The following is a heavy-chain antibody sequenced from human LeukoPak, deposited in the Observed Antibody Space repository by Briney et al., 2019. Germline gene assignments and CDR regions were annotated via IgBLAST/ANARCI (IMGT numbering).Heavy chain of an antibody. V-gene: IGHV1-2*06. CDR3: ARHSGYSDY. D-gene: IGHD5-12*01. Sequence: ASVKVSCKASGYTFTGYHIHWVRQAPGQGLEWMGRINPNSGGTNYAQKFQGRVTMTRDTSTSTAYMELSRLKSDDTAVYYCARHSGYSDYWGQGTLVTVSS. J-gene: IGHJ4*02. CDR1: GYTFTGYH. CDR2: INPNSGGT.